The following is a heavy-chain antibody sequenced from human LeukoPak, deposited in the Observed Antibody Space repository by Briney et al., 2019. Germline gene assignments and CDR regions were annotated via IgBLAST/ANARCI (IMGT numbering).Heavy chain of an antibody. D-gene: IGHD3-3*01. Sequence: SETLSLTCAVYGGSVSGYYWSWIRQPPEKGLEWIGEISHRGRTHYTPSLQSRVTMSVETSKNQFALNLNSVTAADTAVYYCARVPLRFLEPFDYWGQGILVTVSS. J-gene: IGHJ4*02. CDR2: ISHRGRT. CDR3: ARVPLRFLEPFDY. CDR1: GGSVSGYY. V-gene: IGHV4-34*01.